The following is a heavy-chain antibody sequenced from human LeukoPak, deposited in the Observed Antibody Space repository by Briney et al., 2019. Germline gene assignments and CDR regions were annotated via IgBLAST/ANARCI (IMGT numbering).Heavy chain of an antibody. Sequence: GASVKVSCKASGYTFTSYGISWVRQAPGQGLEWMGWISAYNGNTNYAQKLQGRVTMTTDTSTSTAYMELGSLRSDDTAVYYCARDLRDGSGSYLVSYWGQGTLVTVSS. V-gene: IGHV1-18*01. CDR2: ISAYNGNT. CDR3: ARDLRDGSGSYLVSY. CDR1: GYTFTSYG. D-gene: IGHD3-10*01. J-gene: IGHJ4*02.